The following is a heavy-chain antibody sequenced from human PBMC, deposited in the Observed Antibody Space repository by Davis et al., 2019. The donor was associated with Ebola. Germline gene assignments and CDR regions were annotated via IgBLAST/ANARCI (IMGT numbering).Heavy chain of an antibody. J-gene: IGHJ4*02. CDR2: FIPILGMT. D-gene: IGHD3-22*01. CDR3: ARDKGYYYDTSGYLD. V-gene: IGHV1-69*04. Sequence: SLMVFCNASAGAFNGYAISWVRQAPGQGLEWMGRFIPILGMTNYAQKFQARVTITADKPTSTAYMELRSLRSEDTAVYYCARDKGYYYDTSGYLDWGQGTLVTVSS. CDR1: AGAFNGYA.